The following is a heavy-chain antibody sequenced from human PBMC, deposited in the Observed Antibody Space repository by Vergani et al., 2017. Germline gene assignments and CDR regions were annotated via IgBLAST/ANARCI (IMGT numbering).Heavy chain of an antibody. CDR1: GFSFSDHY. D-gene: IGHD5-24*01. V-gene: IGHV3-11*01. CDR3: ERYHRDYNNYPGTFDI. Sequence: QVQLVESGGGLVKPGGSLRLSCAASGFSFSDHYMTWIRQAPGKGLEWVSYISNSGNTIEYADPVKGRFSISRDNAQSSLFLQMDSLRAEHTAVYYCERYHRDYNNYPGTFDIWGQGSMVTVSS. J-gene: IGHJ3*02. CDR2: ISNSGNTI.